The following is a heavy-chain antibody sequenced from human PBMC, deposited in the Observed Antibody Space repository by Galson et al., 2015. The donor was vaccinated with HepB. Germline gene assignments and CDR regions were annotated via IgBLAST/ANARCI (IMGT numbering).Heavy chain of an antibody. V-gene: IGHV3-21*01. CDR3: ATLKKLDPYAFDI. D-gene: IGHD1-1*01. J-gene: IGHJ3*02. CDR2: ISSSSSDI. Sequence: SLRLSCAASGFTFSSYSMNWVRQAPGKGLEWVSSISSSSSDIYYADSVKGRFTISRDNAKNSLYLQMNSLRAEDTAVYYCATLKKLDPYAFDIWGQGTMVTASS. CDR1: GFTFSSYS.